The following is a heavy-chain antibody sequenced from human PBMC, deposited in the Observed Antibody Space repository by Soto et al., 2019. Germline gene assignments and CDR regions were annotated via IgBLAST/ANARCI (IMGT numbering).Heavy chain of an antibody. V-gene: IGHV1-69*01. CDR3: AAVYYDTSGHYFAY. Sequence: QVQLVQSGAEVKKPGSSVKVSCKASGGTFSSYAITWVRQAPGQGLEWMGGIIPIFGTANYAQKFQGRVTITAEESTSTAYMELSSLRSEDTAVYYCAAVYYDTSGHYFAYWGQGTLVTVSS. D-gene: IGHD3-22*01. J-gene: IGHJ4*02. CDR2: IIPIFGTA. CDR1: GGTFSSYA.